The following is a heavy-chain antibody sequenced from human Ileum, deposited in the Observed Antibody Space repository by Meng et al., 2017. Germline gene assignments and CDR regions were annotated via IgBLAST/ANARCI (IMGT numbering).Heavy chain of an antibody. CDR2: MNQDVSET. CDR3: VTDSRNFGYH. CDR1: GFPFSTSW. Sequence: GESLKISCAASGFPFSTSWMAWVRQAPGRGLEWVAHMNQDVSETYYVDSVKGRFTISRDNAKNSFYLQLLSLKAEDTAVYYCVTDSRNFGYHWGLGTLVTVSS. V-gene: IGHV3-7*01. J-gene: IGHJ5*02. D-gene: IGHD3-9*01.